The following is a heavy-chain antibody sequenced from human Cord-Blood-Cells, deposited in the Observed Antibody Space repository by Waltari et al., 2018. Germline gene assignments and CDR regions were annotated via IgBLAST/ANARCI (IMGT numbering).Heavy chain of an antibody. CDR2: INHSGST. V-gene: IGHV4-34*01. CDR3: ARVTYDFWSGYYEYFQH. CDR1: GGHFRGEY. D-gene: IGHD3-3*01. J-gene: IGHJ1*01. Sequence: QGQLQQWGAGLLKSLETLSLTCAVGGGHFRGEYRSWLRPPPGKGLGWIGEINHSGSTNYNPSLKSRVTISVDTSKNQFSLKLSSVTAADTAVYYCARVTYDFWSGYYEYFQHWGQGTLVTVSS.